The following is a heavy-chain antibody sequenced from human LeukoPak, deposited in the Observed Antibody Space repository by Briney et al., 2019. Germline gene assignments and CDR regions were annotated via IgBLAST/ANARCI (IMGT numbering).Heavy chain of an antibody. CDR2: INAGNGNT. CDR3: ARVPFYDFWSGYYENNWFDP. J-gene: IGHJ5*02. Sequence: ASVKVSCKASGYTFTSCAMHWVRQAPGQRLEWMGWINAGNGNTKYSQKFQGRVTITRDTSASTAYMELSSLRSEDTAVYYCARVPFYDFWSGYYENNWFDPWGQGTLVTVSS. D-gene: IGHD3-3*01. V-gene: IGHV1-3*01. CDR1: GYTFTSCA.